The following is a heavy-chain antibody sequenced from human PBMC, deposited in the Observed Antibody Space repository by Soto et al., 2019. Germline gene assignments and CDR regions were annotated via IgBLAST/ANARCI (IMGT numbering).Heavy chain of an antibody. CDR2: ISYDGSNK. V-gene: IGHV3-30-3*01. CDR3: ARSPNYGDSPWY. D-gene: IGHD4-17*01. CDR1: GFTFSSYA. J-gene: IGHJ4*02. Sequence: QVQLVESGGGVVQPGRSLRLSCAASGFTFSSYAMHWVRQAPGKGLEWVAVISYDGSNKYYADSVKGRFTISRDNSKNTLYLQMNSLRAEDTAGYYCARSPNYGDSPWYWGQGTLVTVSS.